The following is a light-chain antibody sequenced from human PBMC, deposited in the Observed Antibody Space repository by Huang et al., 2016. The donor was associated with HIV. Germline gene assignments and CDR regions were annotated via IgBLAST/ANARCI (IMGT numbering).Light chain of an antibody. Sequence: DIVMAQSPVSLAVSLGERATLTCRSSQSVFSTSTNKDYLAWFQQKPGQPPKLLLFWSSTREVGVPDRVSGSGSGTHFTLTIANREADDAAIYYCQQYYASPQTFGQGTRV. V-gene: IGKV4-1*01. J-gene: IGKJ1*01. CDR1: QSVFSTSTNKDY. CDR2: WSS. CDR3: QQYYASPQT.